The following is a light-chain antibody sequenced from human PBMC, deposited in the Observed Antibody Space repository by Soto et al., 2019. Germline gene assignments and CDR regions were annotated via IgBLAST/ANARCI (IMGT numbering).Light chain of an antibody. CDR1: QSISSW. Sequence: DIQMTQSPSTLSASVGDRVTITCRASQSISSWLAWYQQKPGRAPKLLIYDASSLESGVPSSFSGSGSGTEFTLTINSLQPDDFATYYCQQYNNYPLPFGGGTKVEIK. CDR2: DAS. J-gene: IGKJ4*01. CDR3: QQYNNYPLP. V-gene: IGKV1-5*01.